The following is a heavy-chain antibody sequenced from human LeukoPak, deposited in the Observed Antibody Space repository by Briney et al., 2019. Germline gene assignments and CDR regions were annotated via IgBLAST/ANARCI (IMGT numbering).Heavy chain of an antibody. J-gene: IGHJ3*02. CDR1: GFTFDDYA. Sequence: GGSLRLSCAASGFTFDDYAMHWVRQAPGKGLEWVSGISWNSGSIGYADSVKGRFTISRDNAKNSLYLQMNSLRAEDTALYYCAKDDSGYYYVDGAFDIWGQGTMLTVSS. CDR3: AKDDSGYYYVDGAFDI. CDR2: ISWNSGSI. V-gene: IGHV3-9*01. D-gene: IGHD3-22*01.